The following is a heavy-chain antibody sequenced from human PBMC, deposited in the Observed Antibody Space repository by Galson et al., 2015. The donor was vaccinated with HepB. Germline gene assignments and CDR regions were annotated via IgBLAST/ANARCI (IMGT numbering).Heavy chain of an antibody. Sequence: SGAEVKKPGESLKISCKGSGYSSTSYWIGWVRQMPGKGLEWMGIIYPGDSDTRYSPSFQGQVTISADKSISTAYLQWSSLKASDTAMYYCARHGSGYDLGEGMDVWGQGTTVTVSS. V-gene: IGHV5-51*01. CDR2: IYPGDSDT. J-gene: IGHJ6*02. CDR3: ARHGSGYDLGEGMDV. D-gene: IGHD5-12*01. CDR1: GYSSTSYW.